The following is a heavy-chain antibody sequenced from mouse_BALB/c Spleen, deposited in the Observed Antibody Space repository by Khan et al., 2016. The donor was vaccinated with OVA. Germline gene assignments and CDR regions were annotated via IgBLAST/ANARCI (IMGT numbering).Heavy chain of an antibody. J-gene: IGHJ1*01. CDR1: GFTFITYA. V-gene: IGHV5-9-3*01. Sequence: EVELVESGGGLVKPGGSLKLSCAASGFTFITYAMSWVRQTPEKRLEWVATISSGGSYTYYPDSVKGRFTISRDNAKNSLYLQMSSLRYEETAMYYCARHIVPSIYNVSIDAFDVWGAGTTVTVSS. CDR3: ARHIVPSIYNVSIDAFDV. CDR2: ISSGGSYT. D-gene: IGHD2-3*01.